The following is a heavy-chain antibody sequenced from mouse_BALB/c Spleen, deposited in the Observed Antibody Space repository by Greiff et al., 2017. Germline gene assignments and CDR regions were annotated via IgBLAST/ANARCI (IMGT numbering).Heavy chain of an antibody. J-gene: IGHJ4*01. Sequence: EVKLQESGPELVKPGASVKISCKASGYSFTGYFMNWVKQSHGKSLEWIGRINPYNGDTFYNQKFKGKATLTVDKSSSTAHMELLSLTSEDSAVYYCGRLGAYDYYAMDYWGQGTSVTVSS. CDR2: INPYNGDT. CDR1: GYSFTGYF. V-gene: IGHV1-37*01. CDR3: GRLGAYDYYAMDY. D-gene: IGHD6-5*01.